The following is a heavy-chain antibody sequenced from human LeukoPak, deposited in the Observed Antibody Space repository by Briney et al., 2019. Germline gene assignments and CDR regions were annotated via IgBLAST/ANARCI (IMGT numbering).Heavy chain of an antibody. CDR2: IYSGGST. V-gene: IGHV3-66*01. CDR3: ARGLRYSSGWYYFDY. CDR1: GFTFSDYY. J-gene: IGHJ4*02. D-gene: IGHD6-19*01. Sequence: PGGSLRLSCAASGFTFSDYYMSWIRQAPGKGLEWVSVIYSGGSTYCADSVKGRFTISRDNSKNTLYLQMNSLRAEETAVYYCARGLRYSSGWYYFDYWGQGTLVTVSS.